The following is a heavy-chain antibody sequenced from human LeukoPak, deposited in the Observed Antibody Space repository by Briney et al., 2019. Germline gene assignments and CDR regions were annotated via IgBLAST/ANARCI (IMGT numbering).Heavy chain of an antibody. D-gene: IGHD3-9*01. J-gene: IGHJ4*02. Sequence: SETLSLTCAVSGYSISSGYYWGWIRQPPGKGLEWIGSMHHSGSTDYNPSLKRRVTISVDTPKNQFSLKLRSVTAADTAVYYCARHSGYDILTGYYPWYFDYWGQGTLVTVSS. CDR3: ARHSGYDILTGYYPWYFDY. CDR1: GYSISSGYY. V-gene: IGHV4-38-2*01. CDR2: MHHSGST.